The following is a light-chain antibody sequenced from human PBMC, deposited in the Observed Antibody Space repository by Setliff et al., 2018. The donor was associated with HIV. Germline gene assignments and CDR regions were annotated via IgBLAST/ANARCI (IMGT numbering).Light chain of an antibody. Sequence: QSALTPPASVSGSPGQSITIYCTGTSSDVGTYNYVSLYQQHPGKAPKLMIYDVSKRPSGVSDRFSGSKSGNTASLTISGLQAEDEADYYCTSYTSSDIYVFATGTKVTVL. CDR1: SSDVGTYNY. V-gene: IGLV2-14*03. J-gene: IGLJ1*01. CDR3: TSYTSSDIYV. CDR2: DVS.